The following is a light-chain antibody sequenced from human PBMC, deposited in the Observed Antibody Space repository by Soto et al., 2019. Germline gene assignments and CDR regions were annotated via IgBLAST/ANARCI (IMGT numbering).Light chain of an antibody. V-gene: IGKV3D-15*01. CDR3: QQYNNWLMLS. CDR1: QTVRDN. Sequence: EVVMTQSPATLSVSPGERATLSCRASQTVRDNLGWYQQKPGQPPRLLIYGATTRATGIPARFSGSGSGTEFTLTISSLQSEDSAIYYCQQYNNWLMLSFGGGTKVDIK. J-gene: IGKJ4*01. CDR2: GAT.